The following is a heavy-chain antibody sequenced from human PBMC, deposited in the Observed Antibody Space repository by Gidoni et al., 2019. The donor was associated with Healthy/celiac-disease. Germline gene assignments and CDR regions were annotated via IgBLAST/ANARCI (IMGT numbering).Heavy chain of an antibody. CDR1: GFTVSSDA. V-gene: IGHV3-23*01. CDR2: ISGSGGST. J-gene: IGHJ4*02. Sequence: EVQLLDSGGGLVQPGGSLRLSCAASGFTVSSDAMSWVRQAPGKGLGWVSAISGSGGSTYYADSVKGRFTIARENSKNTLYLQMNSLRAEDTAVYYCASSSSGWLGFDYWGQGTLVTVSS. CDR3: ASSSSGWLGFDY. D-gene: IGHD6-19*01.